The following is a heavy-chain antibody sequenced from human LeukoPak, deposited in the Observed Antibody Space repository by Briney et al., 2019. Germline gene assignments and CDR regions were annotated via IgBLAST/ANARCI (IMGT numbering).Heavy chain of an antibody. CDR1: GGSISGGSYY. V-gene: IGHV4-61*09. CDR2: FYTSGTT. Sequence: PSETLSLTCTVSGGSISGGSYYWSWIRQPAGKGLEWIGHFYTSGTTRHNPSVASRVTISIDTSKNQFSLKLSSVTAADTAVYYCARDLAYASVRWGQGTLVTVSA. D-gene: IGHD2-2*01. CDR3: ARDLAYASVR. J-gene: IGHJ4*02.